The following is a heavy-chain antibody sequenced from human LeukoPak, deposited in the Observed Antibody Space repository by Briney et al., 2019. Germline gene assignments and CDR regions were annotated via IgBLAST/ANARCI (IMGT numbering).Heavy chain of an antibody. Sequence: SETLSLTCTVSGGSISSSSYYWGWIRQPPGKGLEGIGGIYYSGSTYYNPSLKSRVTISVDTSKNQFSLKLSSVTAADTAVYYCARHVAAAIDYWGQGTLVTVSS. D-gene: IGHD6-13*01. CDR1: GGSISSSSYY. CDR3: ARHVAAAIDY. V-gene: IGHV4-39*01. CDR2: IYYSGST. J-gene: IGHJ4*02.